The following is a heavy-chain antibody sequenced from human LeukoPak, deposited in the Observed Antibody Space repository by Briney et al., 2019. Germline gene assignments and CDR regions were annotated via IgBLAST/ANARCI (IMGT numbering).Heavy chain of an antibody. D-gene: IGHD4-17*01. V-gene: IGHV3-21*01. Sequence: GGSLRLSCAASGFTFSSYSMNWVRQAPGKGLGWVSSISSSSSYIYYADSVKGRFTISRDNAKNSLYLQMNSLGAEDTAVYYCARDRTTVTGNDAFDIWGQGTMVTVSS. CDR3: ARDRTTVTGNDAFDI. CDR2: ISSSSSYI. J-gene: IGHJ3*02. CDR1: GFTFSSYS.